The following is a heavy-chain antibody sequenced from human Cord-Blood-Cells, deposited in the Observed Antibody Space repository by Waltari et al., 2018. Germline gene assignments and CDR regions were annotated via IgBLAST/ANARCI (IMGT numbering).Heavy chain of an antibody. D-gene: IGHD2-21*01. J-gene: IGHJ3*02. CDR1: GYTFTSYA. Sequence: QVQLVQSGAEVKKPGASVKVSCKASGYTFTSYAMHWVRQAPGQRLEWMGWINAGNGNTKYSQKFHGRVTITRDTSASTAYMELSSLRSEDTAVYYCARTFCGGDCYWDTFDIWGQGTMVTVSS. CDR3: ARTFCGGDCYWDTFDI. CDR2: INAGNGNT. V-gene: IGHV1-3*01.